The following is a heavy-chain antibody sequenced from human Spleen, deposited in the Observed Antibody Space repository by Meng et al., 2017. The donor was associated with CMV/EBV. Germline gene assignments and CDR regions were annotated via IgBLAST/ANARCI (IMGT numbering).Heavy chain of an antibody. J-gene: IGHJ6*02. V-gene: IGHV1-69*05. CDR1: GDTFSNYA. CDR3: ATGGYDGSYYYGLEV. D-gene: IGHD5-12*01. Sequence: SVKVSCKASGDTFSNYAISWVRQAPGQGLEWMGGFIPGFRTPDYTERIQGRVTIITDESTNTAYMEMISLRYDDTAVYYCATGGYDGSYYYGLEVWGQGTTVTVSS. CDR2: FIPGFRTP.